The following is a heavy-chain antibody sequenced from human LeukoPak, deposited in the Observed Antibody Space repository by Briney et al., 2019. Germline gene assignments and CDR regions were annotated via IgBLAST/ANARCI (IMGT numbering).Heavy chain of an antibody. J-gene: IGHJ4*02. CDR1: GFTVSSNY. V-gene: IGHV3-66*01. CDR2: IYSGGNT. Sequence: PGGSLRLSCAASGFTVSSNYMSWVRQAPGKGLEWVSVIYSGGNTYYADSVKGRFIISRDNSKNTLYLQMNSLRAEDTAVYYCAGSGSYPYYFDNWGQGTLVTVSS. D-gene: IGHD3-10*01. CDR3: AGSGSYPYYFDN.